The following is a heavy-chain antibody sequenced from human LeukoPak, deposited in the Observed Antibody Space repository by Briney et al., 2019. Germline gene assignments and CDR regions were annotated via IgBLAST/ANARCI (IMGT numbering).Heavy chain of an antibody. J-gene: IGHJ4*02. D-gene: IGHD2-2*02. V-gene: IGHV1-46*01. CDR2: INPSGGST. CDR3: ARDTASPPYQLLYDFDY. Sequence: GASVKVSCKASGYTFTSYYMHWVRQAPGQGLEWMGIINPSGGSTSYAQKFQGRVTMTRDTSISTAYMELSRLRSDDTAVYYCARDTASPPYQLLYDFDYWGQGTLVTVSS. CDR1: GYTFTSYY.